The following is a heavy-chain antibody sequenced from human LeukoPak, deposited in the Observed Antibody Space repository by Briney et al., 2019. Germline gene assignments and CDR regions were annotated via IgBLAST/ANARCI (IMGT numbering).Heavy chain of an antibody. Sequence: SETLSLTYGVSCGFVNSTNWWTWDRQPPGKGLEWIGEVHLDGRTNYNPSLESRLTMSVDLSENHISLRLTSVTAGETAVYYCAREGGFYRRLDYSGEGILVTVSS. V-gene: IGHV4-4*02. CDR3: AREGGFYRRLDY. CDR1: CGFVNSTNW. J-gene: IGHJ4*02. D-gene: IGHD3-3*01. CDR2: VHLDGRT.